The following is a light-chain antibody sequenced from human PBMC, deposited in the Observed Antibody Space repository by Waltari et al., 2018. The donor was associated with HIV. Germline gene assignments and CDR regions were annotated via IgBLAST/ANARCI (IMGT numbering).Light chain of an antibody. Sequence: QSALTQPASVSGSPGQSLTLPCTGTSSAVGGYKSVSWYQPLPGKAPKLMIYEVTNRPSGVSDRFSGSKSGNTASLTISGLQAEDEADYYCSSYTTDSTLVFGAGTKLTVL. CDR1: SSAVGGYKS. CDR2: EVT. J-gene: IGLJ3*02. V-gene: IGLV2-14*01. CDR3: SSYTTDSTLV.